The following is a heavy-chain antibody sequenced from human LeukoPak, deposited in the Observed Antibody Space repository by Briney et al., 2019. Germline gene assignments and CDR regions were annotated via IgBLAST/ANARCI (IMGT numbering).Heavy chain of an antibody. D-gene: IGHD3-10*01. CDR3: ARDMDPDAFDI. Sequence: ASVKVSCKASGGTFSGYAISWVRQAPGQGLEWMGGIIPIFGTANYAQKFQGRVTITADESTSTAYMELSSLRSEDTAVYYCARDMDPDAFDIWGQGTMVTVSS. V-gene: IGHV1-69*13. CDR1: GGTFSGYA. CDR2: IIPIFGTA. J-gene: IGHJ3*02.